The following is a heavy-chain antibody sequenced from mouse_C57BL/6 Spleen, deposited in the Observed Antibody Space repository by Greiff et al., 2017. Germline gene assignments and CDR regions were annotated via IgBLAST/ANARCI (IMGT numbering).Heavy chain of an antibody. V-gene: IGHV1-66*01. D-gene: IGHD1-1*01. CDR1: GYSFTSYY. CDR3: ASSGLRQETFAD. Sequence: QVQLQQSGPELVKPGASVKISCKASGYSFTSYYIHWVKQRPGQGLEWIGWIYPGSGNTKYNEKFKGKATLTADTSSSTAYMQLSSLTSEGSAVYYCASSGLRQETFADWGQGTLVTVSA. CDR2: IYPGSGNT. J-gene: IGHJ3*01.